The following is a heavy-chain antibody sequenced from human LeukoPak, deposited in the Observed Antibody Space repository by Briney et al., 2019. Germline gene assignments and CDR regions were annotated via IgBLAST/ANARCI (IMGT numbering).Heavy chain of an antibody. CDR2: ISWNSGSI. D-gene: IGHD4-4*01. V-gene: IGHV3-9*01. CDR1: GFTFDDYA. CDR3: AKDEYYSYYGPLDY. J-gene: IGHJ4*02. Sequence: PGRSLRLSCAASGFTFDDYAMHWVRQAPGNGLEWVSGISWNSGSIGYADSVKGRFTISRDNAKNSLYLQMNSLRAEDTALYYCAKDEYYSYYGPLDYWGQGTLVTVSS.